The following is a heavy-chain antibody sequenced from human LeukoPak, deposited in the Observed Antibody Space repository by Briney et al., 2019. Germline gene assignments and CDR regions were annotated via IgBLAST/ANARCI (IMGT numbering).Heavy chain of an antibody. CDR3: ARDTGTRNDYDMDV. V-gene: IGHV3-21*01. J-gene: IGHJ6*03. CDR1: GFTFSTYT. D-gene: IGHD1-7*01. CDR2: ITRSSGYI. Sequence: GGSLRLSSAASGFTFSTYTLAWVRPAPGQGLEWVSSITRSSGYINYADSVQGRFTISRDNAKKSLYLQMNSLRAEDTAVYYCARDTGTRNDYDMDVWGKGTTVTISS.